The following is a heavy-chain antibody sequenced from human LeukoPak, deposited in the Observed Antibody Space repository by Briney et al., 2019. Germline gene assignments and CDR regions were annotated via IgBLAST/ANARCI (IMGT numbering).Heavy chain of an antibody. CDR1: GYTFTSYY. D-gene: IGHD3-10*01. CDR2: INPSGGST. CDR3: ARPYYGSGSADWYFDL. Sequence: ASVKVSCKASGYTFTSYYMHWVRQAPGQGLEWMGIINPSGGSTTYAQNFQGRVTMTRDTSTSTVYMELSSLRSEDTAVYYCARPYYGSGSADWYFDLWGRGTLVTVSS. V-gene: IGHV1-46*01. J-gene: IGHJ2*01.